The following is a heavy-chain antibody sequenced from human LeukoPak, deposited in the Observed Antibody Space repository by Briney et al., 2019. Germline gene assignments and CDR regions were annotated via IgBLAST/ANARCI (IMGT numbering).Heavy chain of an antibody. J-gene: IGHJ3*02. CDR2: IYYSGST. CDR3: ARGANDFWSGYHAFDI. V-gene: IGHV4-59*01. CDR1: GGYISSSY. D-gene: IGHD3-3*01. Sequence: SETLSLTCTVPGGYISSSYWSWIRQPPGKGLEWIGYIYYSGSTNYNHSLKSRVTISVDTSKNQFSLKLSSVTAADTAVYYCARGANDFWSGYHAFDIWGQGTMVTVSS.